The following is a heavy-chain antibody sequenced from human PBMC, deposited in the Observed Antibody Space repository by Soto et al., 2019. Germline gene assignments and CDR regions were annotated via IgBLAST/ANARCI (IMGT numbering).Heavy chain of an antibody. V-gene: IGHV1-18*01. CDR2: ISAYNGNT. CDR3: ARLYYDSSGYSSYYYGMDV. J-gene: IGHJ6*02. Sequence: ASVKVSCKASGYTFTSYGISWVRQAPGQGLEWMGWISAYNGNTNYAQKLQGRVTMTTDTSTSTAYMELRSLRSDDTAVYCCARLYYDSSGYSSYYYGMDVWGQGTTVTVSS. CDR1: GYTFTSYG. D-gene: IGHD3-22*01.